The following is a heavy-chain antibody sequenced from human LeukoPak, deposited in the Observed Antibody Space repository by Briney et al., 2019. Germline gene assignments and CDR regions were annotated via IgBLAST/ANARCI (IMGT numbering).Heavy chain of an antibody. CDR3: ARWYCSGGSCYSYYYGMDV. D-gene: IGHD2-15*01. V-gene: IGHV1-18*04. J-gene: IGHJ6*02. CDR2: ISAYNGNT. Sequence: ASVKVSCKASGYTFTGYYMHWVRQAPGQGLEWMGWISAYNGNTNYAQKLQGRVTMTTDTSTNTAYMELRSLRSDDTAVYYCARWYCSGGSCYSYYYGMDVWGQGTTVTVSS. CDR1: GYTFTGYY.